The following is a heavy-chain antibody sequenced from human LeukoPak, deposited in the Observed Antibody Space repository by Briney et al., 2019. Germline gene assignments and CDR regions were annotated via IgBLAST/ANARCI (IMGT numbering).Heavy chain of an antibody. CDR3: ARDRVKAAAITFDY. CDR2: INPNSGGT. D-gene: IGHD6-13*01. V-gene: IGHV1-2*02. J-gene: IGHJ4*02. CDR1: GYTFTAYY. Sequence: GASVKVSCKASGYTFTAYYLHWVRQAPGQGLEWMGWINPNSGGTNYAQKFQGRVTMTRDTSISTAYMELSRLRSDDTAVYYCARDRVKAAAITFDYWGQGTLVTVSS.